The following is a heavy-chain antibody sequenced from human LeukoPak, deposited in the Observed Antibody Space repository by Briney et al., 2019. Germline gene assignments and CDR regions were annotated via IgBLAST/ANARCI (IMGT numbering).Heavy chain of an antibody. CDR3: ARGDCSGSNCYLSY. Sequence: SETLSLTCAVYGGSFSGYYWSWISQPPGKGLEWIGEIYHSGYTNYNPSLKSRVTISVDKSKNHFSLKLSSVTAADTAVYYCARGDCSGSNCYLSYWGQGTLVTVSS. CDR2: IYHSGYT. D-gene: IGHD2-15*01. CDR1: GGSFSGYY. J-gene: IGHJ4*02. V-gene: IGHV4-34*01.